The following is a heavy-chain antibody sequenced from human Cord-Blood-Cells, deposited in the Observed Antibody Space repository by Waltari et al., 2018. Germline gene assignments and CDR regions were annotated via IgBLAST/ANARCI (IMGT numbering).Heavy chain of an antibody. J-gene: IGHJ4*02. CDR2: IKSKTDGGKT. D-gene: IGHD1-26*01. V-gene: IGHV3-15*01. CDR3: TTRIVGATTRDY. CDR1: GFTFSNAW. Sequence: EVQLVESGGGLVKPGGSLRLSCAASGFTFSNAWMSWVRQAPGKGLEWVGRIKSKTDGGKTDYAAPVKGRFTISRDDSKNTLYLQMNSLKTEDTAVYYCTTRIVGATTRDYWGQGTLVTVSS.